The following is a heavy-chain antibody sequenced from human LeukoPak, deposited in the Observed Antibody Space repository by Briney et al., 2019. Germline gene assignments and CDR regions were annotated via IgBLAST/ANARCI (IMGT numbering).Heavy chain of an antibody. D-gene: IGHD6-6*01. Sequence: GESLKISCKGSGYSFSTYWIGWVRQMPGKGLEWMGIIYPDDSNTRYSPSFQGQVTISADKSTSTAYLQWSSLKASDTAMYYCARRYDTSSIDYWGQGTLVTVSS. CDR1: GYSFSTYW. J-gene: IGHJ4*02. V-gene: IGHV5-51*01. CDR2: IYPDDSNT. CDR3: ARRYDTSSIDY.